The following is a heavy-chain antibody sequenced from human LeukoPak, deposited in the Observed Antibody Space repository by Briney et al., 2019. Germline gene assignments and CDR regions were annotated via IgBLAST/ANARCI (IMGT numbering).Heavy chain of an antibody. Sequence: SGGSLRLSCAASGFTFSNYWMGWVRQPPGKGLQWVANIKDDGTEKYYVDSVKGRFTISRDNAKNSLYLQMNSLRAEDTAVYYCARETYGSETINDYWGQGTLVTVSS. D-gene: IGHD3-10*01. CDR3: ARETYGSETINDY. J-gene: IGHJ4*02. V-gene: IGHV3-7*01. CDR2: IKDDGTEK. CDR1: GFTFSNYW.